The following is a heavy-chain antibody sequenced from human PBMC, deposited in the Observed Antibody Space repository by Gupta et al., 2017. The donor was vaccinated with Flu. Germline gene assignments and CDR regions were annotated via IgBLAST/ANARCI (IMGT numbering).Heavy chain of an antibody. CDR3: TRDPGYYDSSGYFYGEWVDH. J-gene: IGHJ4*02. CDR1: GFTFSDYF. CDR2: ISNDGGTV. V-gene: IGHV3-11*01. D-gene: IGHD3-22*01. Sequence: QVQLVESGGALVKPGGSLRLSCAASGFTFSDYFMTWIRQAPGKGLEYISYISNDGGTVYYADSVKGRFTISRDNANNSLFLQMNSLRADDTAVYYCTRDPGYYDSSGYFYGEWVDHWGQGTLVTVSS.